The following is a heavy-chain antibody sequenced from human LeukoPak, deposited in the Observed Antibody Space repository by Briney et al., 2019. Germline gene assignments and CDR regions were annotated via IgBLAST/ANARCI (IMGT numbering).Heavy chain of an antibody. Sequence: SETLSLTCTVSGDSISSGSYYWNWIRQPAGKGLEWIGRIYISGSTNYNPSLESRVTISVDRSRNQFSLKLSSVTAADTAMYYCARHDPIVGTPDAFDIWGQGTMVTVSS. CDR3: ARHDPIVGTPDAFDI. V-gene: IGHV4-61*02. CDR1: GDSISSGSYY. D-gene: IGHD1-26*01. CDR2: IYISGST. J-gene: IGHJ3*02.